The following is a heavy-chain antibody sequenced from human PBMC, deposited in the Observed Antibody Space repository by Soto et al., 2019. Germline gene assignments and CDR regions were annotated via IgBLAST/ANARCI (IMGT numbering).Heavy chain of an antibody. CDR1: GLTFPSDD. J-gene: IGHJ3*02. V-gene: IGHV1-8*01. CDR2: MNPISNSR. CDR3: ARYRTIAPMAFDI. Sequence: VSVKVSSKASGLTFPSDDIEWVRQTTGQGLEWMGWMNPISNSRGYTQNFQGRVTMTWNSPTSTAYMELSSLRSEDTAIYYCARYRTIAPMAFDIWGQGTLVTVSS. D-gene: IGHD3-9*01.